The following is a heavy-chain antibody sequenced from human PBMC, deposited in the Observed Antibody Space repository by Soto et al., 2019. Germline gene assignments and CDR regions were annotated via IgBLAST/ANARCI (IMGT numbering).Heavy chain of an antibody. J-gene: IGHJ5*02. D-gene: IGHD2-21*01. CDR2: IYHSGST. Sequence: QLQLQESGSGLVKPSQTLSLTCAVSGGSISSGGYSWSWIRQPPGKGLEWIGYIYHSGSTYYNPSLKSRVTISVARSKNPFSLKLSSVTAADSAVYSCAGVRGPYCGGECYPPSPNWFDPWGQGTLVTVSS. CDR3: AGVRGPYCGGECYPPSPNWFDP. CDR1: GGSISSGGYS. V-gene: IGHV4-30-2*01.